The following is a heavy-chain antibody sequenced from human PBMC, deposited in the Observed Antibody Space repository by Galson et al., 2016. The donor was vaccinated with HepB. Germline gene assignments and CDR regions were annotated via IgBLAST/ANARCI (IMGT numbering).Heavy chain of an antibody. J-gene: IGHJ4*02. Sequence: SVKVSCKASGYTLTRNGLSWVRQAPGQGLEWMGWISANSGSTKYAQKLQGRVTMTTDTSTSTAYMELRSLRSDDTAVYYCSRHGNCWSWDHWGQGTLVTVSS. CDR3: SRHGNCWSWDH. D-gene: IGHD1-1*01. CDR2: ISANSGST. CDR1: GYTLTRNG. V-gene: IGHV1-18*01.